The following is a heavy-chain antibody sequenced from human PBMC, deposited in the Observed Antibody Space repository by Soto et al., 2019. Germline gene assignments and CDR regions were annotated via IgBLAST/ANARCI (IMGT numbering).Heavy chain of an antibody. CDR1: GCTFSSYA. V-gene: IGHV3-23*01. D-gene: IGHD1-26*01. J-gene: IGHJ6*02. CDR2: ISGSGGST. CDR3: AKTTLAGATISYYYYYGMAV. Sequence: EVQLLESGGGLVQPGGSLRLSCAASGCTFSSYAMSWVRQAPGKGLEWVSAISGSGGSTYYADSVKGRFTISRDNSMNHLYLQMNTLRAEDTAVYYCAKTTLAGATISYYYYYGMAVWGQGTTVTVSS.